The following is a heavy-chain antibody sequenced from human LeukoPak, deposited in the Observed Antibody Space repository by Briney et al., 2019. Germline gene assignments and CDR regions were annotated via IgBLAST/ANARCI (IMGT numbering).Heavy chain of an antibody. J-gene: IGHJ5*02. V-gene: IGHV3-33*01. D-gene: IGHD3-16*01. Sequence: GRSLRLSCAASGFTFSSYGMHWARQAPGKGLEWVAVIWYDGSNKYYADSVKGRFTISRDNSKNTLYLQMNSLRAEDTAVYYCAWGGDSGWTFDPWGQGTLVTVSS. CDR1: GFTFSSYG. CDR3: AWGGDSGWTFDP. CDR2: IWYDGSNK.